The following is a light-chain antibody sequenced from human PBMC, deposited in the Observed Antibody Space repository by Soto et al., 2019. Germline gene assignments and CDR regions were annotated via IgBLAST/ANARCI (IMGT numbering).Light chain of an antibody. J-gene: IGKJ1*01. CDR2: KAS. CDR1: QTISSW. V-gene: IGKV1-5*03. CDR3: QHSYGTPRT. Sequence: DIQMTQSPSTLSGSVGDRVTIACRASQTISSWLAWYQQKPGKAPKLLIYKASTLKSGVPSRFRGSGSGTDFTLTITSLQPEDSSTYYCQHSYGTPRTFGQGTKVDIK.